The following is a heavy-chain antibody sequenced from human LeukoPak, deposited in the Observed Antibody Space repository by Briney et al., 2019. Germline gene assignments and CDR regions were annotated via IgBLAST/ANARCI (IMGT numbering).Heavy chain of an antibody. CDR2: ITVSGGST. J-gene: IGHJ4*02. CDR3: AKDRSCTNDIYHGDFDY. Sequence: GSLRLSCAASGFTFSSYAVSWVRQAPGKGLEWVSSITVSGGSTYSADSVKGRFTISRDNSKNTLYLQMNSLRAEDTALYYCAKDRSCTNDIYHGDFDYWGQGTLVTVSS. D-gene: IGHD2-8*01. V-gene: IGHV3-23*01. CDR1: GFTFSSYA.